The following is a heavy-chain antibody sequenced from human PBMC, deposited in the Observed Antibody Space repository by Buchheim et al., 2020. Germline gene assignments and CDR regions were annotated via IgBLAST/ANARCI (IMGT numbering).Heavy chain of an antibody. D-gene: IGHD5-12*01. Sequence: EVQVLESGGGLVQPGGSLRLFCAVSGFTFSSYAMSWVRQAPGKGLEWVSAISGSGGTTYYADSVKGRFTISRDNSKNTLYLQMHSLKADDTAVYYCAKAGGYSEGWLGPWGQGT. V-gene: IGHV3-23*01. J-gene: IGHJ5*02. CDR2: ISGSGGTT. CDR3: AKAGGYSEGWLGP. CDR1: GFTFSSYA.